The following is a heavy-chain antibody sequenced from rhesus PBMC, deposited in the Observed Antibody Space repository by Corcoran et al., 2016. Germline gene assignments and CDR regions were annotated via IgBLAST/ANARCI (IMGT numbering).Heavy chain of an antibody. CDR2: ITYNGST. V-gene: IGHV4-122*02. CDR3: ARDWGY. D-gene: IGHD3-34*01. Sequence: QVQLQESGPGLVKPSETLSRTCAVSGDSISSGYYFWSWIRQPPGKGREWIGYITYNGSTSYNPSLEGRVTLSRDTSKNQFSLKLSSVTAADTAVYSCARDWGYWGQGVLVTVSS. CDR1: GDSISSGYYF. J-gene: IGHJ4*01.